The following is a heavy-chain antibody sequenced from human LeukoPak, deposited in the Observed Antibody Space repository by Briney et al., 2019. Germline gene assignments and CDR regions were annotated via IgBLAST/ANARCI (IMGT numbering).Heavy chain of an antibody. CDR2: INDSGKT. J-gene: IGHJ6*03. CDR3: AGAYSYYYYYLDV. D-gene: IGHD2-15*01. CDR1: GGSITRHY. Sequence: SETLSLTCNVSGGSITRHYWTWIRQPRGRRREWIGYINDSGKTDYTPSLNSRVTMSIDTSKNQFALKLTSVTAADTAVYYCAGAYSYYYYYLDVWRRGTTVTVS. V-gene: IGHV4-59*03.